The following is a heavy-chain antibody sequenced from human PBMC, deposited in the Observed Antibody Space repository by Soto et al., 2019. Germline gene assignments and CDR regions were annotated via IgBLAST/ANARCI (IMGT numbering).Heavy chain of an antibody. J-gene: IGHJ6*02. V-gene: IGHV3-23*01. CDR2: MSGSGGST. Sequence: QTGGSLRLSCAASGFTFSSYAMSWVRQAPGKGLEWVSGMSGSGGSTYYADPVKGRFTISKDNCKNTLYLQMNSLRAEDTAVYYCARDSGSYYRWEAYYYYGMDFWGQGTTVTVSS. D-gene: IGHD1-26*01. CDR1: GFTFSSYA. CDR3: ARDSGSYYRWEAYYYYGMDF.